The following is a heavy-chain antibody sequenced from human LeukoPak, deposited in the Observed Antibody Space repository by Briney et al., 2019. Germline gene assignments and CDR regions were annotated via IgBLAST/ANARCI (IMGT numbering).Heavy chain of an antibody. D-gene: IGHD4-11*01. J-gene: IGHJ6*02. V-gene: IGHV3-74*01. CDR2: INNDGSSL. CDR1: GFTFSDYW. Sequence: RSLRLSCAASGFTFSDYWMHWVRQAPGKGLVWVSRINNDGSSLSYADSVKGRLTISRDNAKNTLYLQMNSLRAEDTAVYYCAIDYAYSNYYYGYFYGMDVWGQGTTVTVSS. CDR3: AIDYAYSNYYYGYFYGMDV.